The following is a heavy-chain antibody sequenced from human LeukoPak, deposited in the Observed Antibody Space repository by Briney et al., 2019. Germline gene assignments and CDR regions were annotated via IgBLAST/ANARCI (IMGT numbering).Heavy chain of an antibody. D-gene: IGHD4-17*01. V-gene: IGHV3-21*01. CDR1: GFTFSSYS. CDR2: ISSSSSYI. Sequence: PGGSLRLSWAASGFTFSSYSMNWVRQAPGKGLEWVSSISSSSSYIYYADSVKGRFTISRDNAKNSLYLQTNSLRAEDTAVYYCAREEYGDYGFDYWGQGTLVTVSS. J-gene: IGHJ4*02. CDR3: AREEYGDYGFDY.